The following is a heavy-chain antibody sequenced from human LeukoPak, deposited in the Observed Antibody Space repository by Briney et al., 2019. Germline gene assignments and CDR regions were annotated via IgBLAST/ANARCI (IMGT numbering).Heavy chain of an antibody. CDR1: GGTFNSYA. CDR3: ARDEYCSGGSCYSDY. J-gene: IGHJ4*02. V-gene: IGHV1-69*04. Sequence: ASVKVSCKASGGTFNSYAISWVRQAPGQGLEWMGRIIPILGIANYAQKFQGRVMITADKSTSTAYMELSSLRSEDTAVYYCARDEYCSGGSCYSDYWGQGTLVTVSS. CDR2: IIPILGIA. D-gene: IGHD2-15*01.